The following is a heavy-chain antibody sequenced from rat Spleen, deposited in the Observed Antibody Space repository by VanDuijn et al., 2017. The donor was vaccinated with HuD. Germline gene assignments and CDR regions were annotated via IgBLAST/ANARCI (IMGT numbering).Heavy chain of an antibody. CDR2: ISNGGGNT. V-gene: IGHV5-25*01. CDR1: GFTFSNYY. CDR3: ATATMGF. D-gene: IGHD1-1*01. J-gene: IGHJ2*01. Sequence: EVQLAESGGGLVQPGRSMKLSCTALGFTFSNYYMAWVRQAPTKGLEWVASISNGGGNTYYRDSVKGRFTLSRDNAKSTLYLQMDSLRSEDTSTYYCATATMGFWGQGVMVTVSS.